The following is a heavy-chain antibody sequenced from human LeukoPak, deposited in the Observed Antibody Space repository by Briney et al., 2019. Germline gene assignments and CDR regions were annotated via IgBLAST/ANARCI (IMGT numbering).Heavy chain of an antibody. Sequence: PGGSLRLSCAASGFTFSTYGMSWVRQAPGKGLEWVSSVSSTGGTTYYADSVKGRFTISRDNSKNTLFLQMNSLRAEDTAVYYCVRGEYNWNDPHLWGQGTLVTVSS. D-gene: IGHD1-20*01. CDR1: GFTFSTYG. V-gene: IGHV3-23*01. CDR2: VSSTGGTT. CDR3: VRGEYNWNDPHL. J-gene: IGHJ5*02.